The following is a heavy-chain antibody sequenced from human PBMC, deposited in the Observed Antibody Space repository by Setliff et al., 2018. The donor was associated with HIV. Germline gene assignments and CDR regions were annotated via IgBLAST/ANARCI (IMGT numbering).Heavy chain of an antibody. CDR2: VSPSGSS. CDR3: ARSRSGSGTGSGYYFHMDV. CDR1: GGSLDSGNFY. J-gene: IGHJ6*03. V-gene: IGHV4-61*02. D-gene: IGHD6-19*01. Sequence: PSETLSLTCTISGGSLDSGNFYGSWIRQPAGKGLEWIGRVSPSGSSNYSPSLKSRVTISIDTSKQFSLNVRSLTAADTAVYYCARSRSGSGTGSGYYFHMDVGGKGTTVTVSS.